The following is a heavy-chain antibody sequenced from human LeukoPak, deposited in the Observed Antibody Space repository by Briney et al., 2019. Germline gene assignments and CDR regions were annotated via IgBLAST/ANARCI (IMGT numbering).Heavy chain of an antibody. Sequence: PGGSLRLSCAASGFTFSNYGIHWVRQAPGKGLEWVSYISSSGSTIYYADSVKGRFTISRDNAKNSLYLQMNSLRAEDTAVYYCARDGPYDYGYYGWYSSYWGQGTLVTVSS. CDR1: GFTFSNYG. D-gene: IGHD4-17*01. V-gene: IGHV3-48*04. J-gene: IGHJ4*02. CDR3: ARDGPYDYGYYGWYSSY. CDR2: ISSSGSTI.